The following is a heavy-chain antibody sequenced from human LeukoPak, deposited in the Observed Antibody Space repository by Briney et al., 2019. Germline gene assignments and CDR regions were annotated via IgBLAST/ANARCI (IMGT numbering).Heavy chain of an antibody. D-gene: IGHD5-24*01. CDR3: ARAATHEYYYYGMDV. J-gene: IGHJ6*02. CDR1: GGSISSGGYS. Sequence: TSETLSLTCAVSGGSISSGGYSWRWIRQPPGKGLEWIGYIYHSGSTYYNPSLKSRVTISVDRSKNQFSLKLSSVTAADTAVYYCARAATHEYYYYGMDVWGQGTTVTVSS. V-gene: IGHV4-30-2*01. CDR2: IYHSGST.